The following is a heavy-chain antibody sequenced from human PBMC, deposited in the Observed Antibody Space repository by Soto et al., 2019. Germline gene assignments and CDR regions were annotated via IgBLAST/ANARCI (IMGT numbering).Heavy chain of an antibody. V-gene: IGHV4-59*01. CDR1: GGSISSYY. D-gene: IGHD3-3*01. Sequence: QVQLQESGPGLVKPSETLSLTCTVSGGSISSYYWSWIRQPPGKGLEWIGYIYYSGSTNYNPSLKSRVTISVDTSKNQFSLKLSSVTAADTAVYYCARDRRTYYDFWSGWDAFDIWGQGTMVTVSS. CDR3: ARDRRTYYDFWSGWDAFDI. CDR2: IYYSGST. J-gene: IGHJ3*02.